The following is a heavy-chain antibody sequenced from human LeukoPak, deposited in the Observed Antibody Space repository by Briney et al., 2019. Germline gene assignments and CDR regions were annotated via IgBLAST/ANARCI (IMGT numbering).Heavy chain of an antibody. Sequence: PGGSLRLSCAASGFTVSSNEMSWVRQAPGKGLEWVSSISGGSTYYADSRKGRFTISRDNSKNTLYLQMNSLRAEDTAVYYCAKEIYGDSTGGRFQYWGQGTLVTVSS. D-gene: IGHD4-17*01. V-gene: IGHV3-38-3*01. J-gene: IGHJ1*01. CDR3: AKEIYGDSTGGRFQY. CDR2: ISGGST. CDR1: GFTVSSNE.